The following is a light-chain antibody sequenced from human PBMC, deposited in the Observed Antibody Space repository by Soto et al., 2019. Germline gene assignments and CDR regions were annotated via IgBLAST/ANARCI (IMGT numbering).Light chain of an antibody. CDR2: AAS. J-gene: IGKJ1*01. CDR3: QQYETFSGT. Sequence: DIQMTQSPSRLSASVGDRVTITCRASQSIGYWLAWYQQKPGKAPNLLIYAASTLETGVPSRFSGSGYGTEFTLTIASLQPDDSASYYCQQYETFSGTFGPGTKVDIK. V-gene: IGKV1-5*01. CDR1: QSIGYW.